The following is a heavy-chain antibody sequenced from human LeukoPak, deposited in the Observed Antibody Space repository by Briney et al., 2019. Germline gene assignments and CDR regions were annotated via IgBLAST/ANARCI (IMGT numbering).Heavy chain of an antibody. CDR3: ARGGAYGSGSYYNWGYYYYMDV. Sequence: GSSVTVSCKASGGTFSSYAISWVRQAPGQGLEWMGGIIPIFGTANYAQKFQGRVTITTDESTSTAYMELSSLRSEDTAVYYCARGGAYGSGSYYNWGYYYYMDVWGKGTTVTVSS. V-gene: IGHV1-69*05. D-gene: IGHD3-10*01. CDR1: GGTFSSYA. CDR2: IIPIFGTA. J-gene: IGHJ6*03.